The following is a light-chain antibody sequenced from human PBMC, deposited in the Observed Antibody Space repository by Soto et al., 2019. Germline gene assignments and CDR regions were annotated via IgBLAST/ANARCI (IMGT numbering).Light chain of an antibody. Sequence: QSALTQPASVSGSPGQSITISCTGTSSDIGTYNLVSWYQHYPGKAPKLMIYEGIKRPSGVSNRFSGSKSGNTAFLTISGLQAEDEADYYCSSYRTGGPFVFGTGTKLTVL. CDR3: SSYRTGGPFV. CDR1: SSDIGTYNL. J-gene: IGLJ1*01. V-gene: IGLV2-14*02. CDR2: EGI.